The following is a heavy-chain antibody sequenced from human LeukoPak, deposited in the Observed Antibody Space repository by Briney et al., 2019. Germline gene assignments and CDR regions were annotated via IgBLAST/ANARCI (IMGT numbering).Heavy chain of an antibody. V-gene: IGHV4-38-2*02. CDR2: IYHSGST. Sequence: PSETLSLTCTVSGYSISSGYYWGWIRQPPGKGLEWIGSIYHSGSTYYNPSLKSRVTISVDTSKNQFSLKLSSVTAADTAVYYCARDPRENYYYYYGMDVWGQGTTVTVSS. CDR1: GYSISSGYY. CDR3: ARDPRENYYYYYGMDV. J-gene: IGHJ6*02.